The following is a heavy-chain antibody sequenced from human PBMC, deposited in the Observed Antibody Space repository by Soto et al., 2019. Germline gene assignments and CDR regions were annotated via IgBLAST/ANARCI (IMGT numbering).Heavy chain of an antibody. D-gene: IGHD3-3*01. J-gene: IGHJ4*02. Sequence: QVQLVESGGGVVQPGRSPRLSCAASGFTFSSYGMHWVRQAPGKGLEWVAVISYDGSNKYYADSVKGRFTISRDNSKNTLYLQMNSLRAEDTAVYYCARGGLRFLEWSASGGFDYWGQGTLVTVSS. V-gene: IGHV3-30*03. CDR1: GFTFSSYG. CDR2: ISYDGSNK. CDR3: ARGGLRFLEWSASGGFDY.